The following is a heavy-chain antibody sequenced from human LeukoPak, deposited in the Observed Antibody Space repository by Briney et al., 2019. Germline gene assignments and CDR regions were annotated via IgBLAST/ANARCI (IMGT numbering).Heavy chain of an antibody. V-gene: IGHV3-33*01. J-gene: IGHJ4*02. D-gene: IGHD3-16*02. CDR3: ARDRYDYVWGSYRYLGFDY. CDR2: IWYDGSNK. Sequence: GGSLRLSCAASGFTFSSYGMHWVRQAPGKGLEWVAVIWYDGSNKYYADSVKGRFTISRDNSKNTLYLQMNSLRAEDTAVYHCARDRYDYVWGSYRYLGFDYWGQGTLVTVSS. CDR1: GFTFSSYG.